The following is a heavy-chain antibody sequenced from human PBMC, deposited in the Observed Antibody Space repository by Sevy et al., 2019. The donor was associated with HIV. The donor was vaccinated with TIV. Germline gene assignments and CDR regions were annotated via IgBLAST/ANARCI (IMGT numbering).Heavy chain of an antibody. CDR3: ARELYSGYDPLPDAFDI. CDR2: IKQDGSGK. CDR1: GFTFSSYW. J-gene: IGHJ3*02. D-gene: IGHD5-12*01. Sequence: GGSLRLSCAASGFTFSSYWMSWVRQAPGKGLEWVANIKQDGSGKYSVDSVKGRFTISRDNAKNSLFLQMNSLRAEDTAVYYCARELYSGYDPLPDAFDIWGQGTMVTVSS. V-gene: IGHV3-7*01.